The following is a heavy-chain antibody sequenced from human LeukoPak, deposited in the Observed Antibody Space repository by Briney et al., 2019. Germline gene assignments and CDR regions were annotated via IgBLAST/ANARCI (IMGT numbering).Heavy chain of an antibody. D-gene: IGHD1-26*01. Sequence: SETLSLTCTVSGGSISSGGYYWSWIRQHPGKGLEWIGYIYYSGSTYYNPSLKSRVTISVDTSKNQFSLKLSSVTAADTAVYYCARALRENSGYDYGLDVWGQGTTVTVSS. J-gene: IGHJ6*02. V-gene: IGHV4-31*03. CDR3: ARALRENSGYDYGLDV. CDR2: IYYSGST. CDR1: GGSISSGGYY.